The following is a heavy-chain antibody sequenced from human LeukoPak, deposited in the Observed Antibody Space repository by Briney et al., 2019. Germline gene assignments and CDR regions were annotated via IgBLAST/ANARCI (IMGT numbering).Heavy chain of an antibody. CDR3: AKDLRVIVVTYYMDV. CDR1: GFTFNSYA. Sequence: GGSLRLSFAASGFTFNSYAMTWVRQAPGKGLKWVSFISGNGGSTYYTDSVKGRFTISRDNSKNTLYLQMNSLRAEDTAAYYCAKDLRVIVVTYYMDVWGKGTTVTVSS. CDR2: ISGNGGST. J-gene: IGHJ6*03. V-gene: IGHV3-23*01. D-gene: IGHD2-2*01.